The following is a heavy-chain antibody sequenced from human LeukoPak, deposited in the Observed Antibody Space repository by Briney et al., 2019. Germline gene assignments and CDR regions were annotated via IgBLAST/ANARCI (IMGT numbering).Heavy chain of an antibody. CDR1: GYTFTGYY. D-gene: IGHD6-19*01. J-gene: IGHJ4*02. CDR3: ARENNSGWYRKAAFDY. CDR2: INPNGGGT. Sequence: ASVKLSCKASGYTFTGYYMHWVRQAPGQGLEWMGWINPNGGGTNYAQKFQGRVTLTRDTSISTAYMEVSRLESDDTAVYYCARENNSGWYRKAAFDYWGQGTLVTVAS. V-gene: IGHV1-2*02.